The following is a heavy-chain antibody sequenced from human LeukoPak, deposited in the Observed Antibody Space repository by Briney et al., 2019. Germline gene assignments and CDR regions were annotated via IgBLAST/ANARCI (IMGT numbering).Heavy chain of an antibody. Sequence: GGSLRLSCVGSGFSFSSDWMHWVRQAPGKGLEWVAVMSYDGSNKYYADSVKGRFTISRDNSKNTLYLQMNSLRAEDTAVYYCARAPFVVVTVSTPYYFDYWGQGTLVTVSS. CDR1: GFSFSSDW. J-gene: IGHJ4*02. CDR3: ARAPFVVVTVSTPYYFDY. V-gene: IGHV3-30-3*01. CDR2: MSYDGSNK. D-gene: IGHD2-21*02.